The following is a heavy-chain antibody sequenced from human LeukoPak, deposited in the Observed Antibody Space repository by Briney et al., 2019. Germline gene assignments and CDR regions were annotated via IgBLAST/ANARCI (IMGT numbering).Heavy chain of an antibody. D-gene: IGHD4-11*01. Sequence: GGSLRLSCAASGFTFSDYYMSWIRQAPGKGLEWVSYISSSGSTIYYADSVKGRFTISRDYSKSTLYLQMSSLRAEDTALYYCAKSSEYNNYGIDYWGQGTLVTVSS. CDR1: GFTFSDYY. V-gene: IGHV3-11*01. CDR3: AKSSEYNNYGIDY. CDR2: ISSSGSTI. J-gene: IGHJ4*02.